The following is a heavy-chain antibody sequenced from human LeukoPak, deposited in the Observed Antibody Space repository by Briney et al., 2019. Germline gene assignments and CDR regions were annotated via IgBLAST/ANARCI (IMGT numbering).Heavy chain of an antibody. CDR2: INNDAKEK. V-gene: IGHV3-7*01. J-gene: IGHJ4*02. D-gene: IGHD1-7*01. CDR3: ARSGTAGSVDY. Sequence: GGSLRLPCAASGFAFSSFWMSWVRQTPGKGLEWVANINNDAKEKYYVDSVKGRFTISRDNAKNFLYLQMNSLTVEDTSIFYCARSGTAGSVDYWGQGTVVIVSS. CDR1: GFAFSSFW.